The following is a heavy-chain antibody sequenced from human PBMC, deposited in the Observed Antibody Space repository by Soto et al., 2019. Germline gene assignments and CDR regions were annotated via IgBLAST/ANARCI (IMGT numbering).Heavy chain of an antibody. J-gene: IGHJ4*02. Sequence: EVQLVESGGGLVKPGGSLRLSCAASGFTFNNAWMNWVRQAPGKGLEWVGRIKSKADGGTTDYAAPVKGRFTISRDDSENTLYLQMNSLSTEDTAVYFCSTGLTYYSDSNGYYFDSWGQGTLVTVSS. V-gene: IGHV3-15*07. CDR1: GFTFNNAW. D-gene: IGHD3-22*01. CDR3: STGLTYYSDSNGYYFDS. CDR2: IKSKADGGTT.